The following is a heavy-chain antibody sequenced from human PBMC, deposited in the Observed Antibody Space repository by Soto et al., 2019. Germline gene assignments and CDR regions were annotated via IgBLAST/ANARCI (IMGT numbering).Heavy chain of an antibody. CDR3: AKGYNWNRDKVDYYFDY. D-gene: IGHD1-20*01. Sequence: QPGGSLRLSCVTSGFTFTKYSMSWVRQAPGKGLEWVSAISGSGGSTYYADSVKGRFTISRDNSKNTLYLQMNSLRAEDTAVYYCAKGYNWNRDKVDYYFDYWGQGTLVTVSS. CDR1: GFTFTKYS. V-gene: IGHV3-23*01. J-gene: IGHJ4*02. CDR2: ISGSGGST.